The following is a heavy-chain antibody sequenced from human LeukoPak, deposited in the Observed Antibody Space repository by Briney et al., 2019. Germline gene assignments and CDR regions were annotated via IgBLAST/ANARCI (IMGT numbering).Heavy chain of an antibody. CDR2: INHSGST. CDR1: GGSFSGYY. J-gene: IGHJ5*02. CDR3: SYDFWSDNDH. V-gene: IGHV4-34*01. Sequence: PSETLSLTCAVYGGSFSGYYWSWIRQPPGKGLEWIGEINHSGSTNYNPSLKSRVTISVDTSKNQFSLKLSSVTAADTAVYYCSYDFWSDNDHWGQGTLVTVSS. D-gene: IGHD3-3*01.